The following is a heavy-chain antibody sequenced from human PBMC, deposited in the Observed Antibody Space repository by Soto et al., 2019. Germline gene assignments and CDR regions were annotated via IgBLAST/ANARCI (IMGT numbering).Heavy chain of an antibody. V-gene: IGHV3-30-3*01. J-gene: IGHJ6*02. CDR1: GFTFSSYA. D-gene: IGHD3-9*01. CDR3: ARDKRYYDILTGYRPYYYYGMDV. Sequence: GGSLRLSCAASGFTFSSYAMHWVRQAPGKGLEWVAVISYDGSNKYYADSVKGRFTISRDNSKNTLYLQMNSLRAEDTAVYYCARDKRYYDILTGYRPYYYYGMDVWGQGTTVTLSS. CDR2: ISYDGSNK.